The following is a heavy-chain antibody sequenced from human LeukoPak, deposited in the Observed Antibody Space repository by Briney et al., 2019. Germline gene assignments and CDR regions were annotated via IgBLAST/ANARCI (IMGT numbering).Heavy chain of an antibody. CDR2: INPNSGGT. J-gene: IGHJ4*02. CDR3: ARGRIAAAGGFDY. D-gene: IGHD6-13*01. V-gene: IGHV1-2*02. Sequence: ASVKVSCKASGYTLTGYYMHWVRQAPGQGLEWMGWINPNSGGTNYAQKFQGRVTMTRDTSISTAYMELSRLRSDDTAVYYCARGRIAAAGGFDYWGQGTLVTVSS. CDR1: GYTLTGYY.